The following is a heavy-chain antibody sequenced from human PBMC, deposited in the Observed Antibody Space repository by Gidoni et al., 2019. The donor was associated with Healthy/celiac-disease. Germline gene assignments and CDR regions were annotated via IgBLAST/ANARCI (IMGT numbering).Heavy chain of an antibody. J-gene: IGHJ1*01. Sequence: VQLVESGGGLVQPGGSLRLSCAASGFTVSSNYMSWVRQAPGKGLEWGSVIYSGGSTYYADSVKGRFTISRDNSKNTLYLQMNSLRAEDTAVYYCARDPGSSWLYFQHWGQGTLVTVSS. V-gene: IGHV3-66*02. D-gene: IGHD6-13*01. CDR2: IYSGGST. CDR1: GFTVSSNY. CDR3: ARDPGSSWLYFQH.